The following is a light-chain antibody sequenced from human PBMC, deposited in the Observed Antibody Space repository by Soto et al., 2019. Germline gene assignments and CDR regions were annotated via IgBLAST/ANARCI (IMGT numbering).Light chain of an antibody. CDR2: GAS. CDR3: QQYGSSPTWT. J-gene: IGKJ1*01. Sequence: EIVFTQSPGTLSLSPGERATLSCRASQSVSSSYLAWYQQKPGQAPRLLIYGASSRATGIPDRFSGSGSGTDFTLTISRLEPEDFALYYCQQYGSSPTWTFGQWTKVEIK. V-gene: IGKV3-20*01. CDR1: QSVSSSY.